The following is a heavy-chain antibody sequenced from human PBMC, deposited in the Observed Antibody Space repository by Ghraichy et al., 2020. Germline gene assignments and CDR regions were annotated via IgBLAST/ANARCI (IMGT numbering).Heavy chain of an antibody. Sequence: SGPTLVKPTETLTLTCTVSGFSLSNTRMGVSWIRQPPGKALEWLAHIFSNDEKSYSASLKSRLTISKDTSKSQVVLTMTNMDPVDTATYYCARMGGYGGNSDYYYCGLDVWGQGTTVTVSS. CDR3: ARMGGYGGNSDYYYCGLDV. J-gene: IGHJ6*02. CDR1: GFSLSNTRMG. CDR2: IFSNDEK. V-gene: IGHV2-26*01. D-gene: IGHD4-23*01.